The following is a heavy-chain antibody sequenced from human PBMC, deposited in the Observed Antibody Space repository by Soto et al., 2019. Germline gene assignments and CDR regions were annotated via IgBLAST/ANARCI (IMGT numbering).Heavy chain of an antibody. CDR3: ARGEGDWYFDL. Sequence: QVQLVESGGGVVQPGRSLRLSCAASGFTFSSYGMHWVRQAPGKGLEWVAVIWYDGSNKYYADSVKGRFTISRDNSKNTLNLQMNSLRAEDTAVYYCARGEGDWYFDLWGRGTLVTASS. V-gene: IGHV3-33*01. D-gene: IGHD3-10*01. CDR2: IWYDGSNK. J-gene: IGHJ2*01. CDR1: GFTFSSYG.